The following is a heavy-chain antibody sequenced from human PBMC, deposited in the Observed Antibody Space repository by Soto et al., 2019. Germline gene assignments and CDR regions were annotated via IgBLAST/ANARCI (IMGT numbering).Heavy chain of an antibody. CDR3: ARELSYYYGSGSYYNVFNYYMDV. CDR1: GGSISSYY. J-gene: IGHJ6*03. CDR2: IYYSGST. Sequence: SETLSLTCTVSGGSISSYYWSWIRQLPGKGLEWIGYIYYSGSTNYNPSLKSRVTISVDTSKNQFSLKLSSVTAADTAVYYCARELSYYYGSGSYYNVFNYYMDVWGKGTTVTVSS. D-gene: IGHD3-10*01. V-gene: IGHV4-59*01.